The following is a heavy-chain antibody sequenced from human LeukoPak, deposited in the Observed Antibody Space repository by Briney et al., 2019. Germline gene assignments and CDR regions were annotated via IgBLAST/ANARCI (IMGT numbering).Heavy chain of an antibody. J-gene: IGHJ4*02. V-gene: IGHV3-21*01. CDR2: FSSSINYI. Sequence: PGGSLRLSCAASGFTFSSYTMSGVREARGKGLEWVSSFSSSINYIYHADSVKGRFTISRDDAQNSVYLQMNSLKDEDTAVYYCARSRTSSPYDKNLNSWGQGTLVIVSS. CDR3: ARSRTSSPYDKNLNS. CDR1: GFTFSSYT. D-gene: IGHD1-14*01.